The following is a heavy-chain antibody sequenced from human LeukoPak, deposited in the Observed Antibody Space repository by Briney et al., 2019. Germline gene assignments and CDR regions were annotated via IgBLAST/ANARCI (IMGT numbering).Heavy chain of an antibody. Sequence: GGPLRLSCAASGFTFSGHWMSWVRQAPGKGLEWVANINQGGSDKYYVDSVKGRFTISRDNANNLLYLQMNSLRGEDTAVYYCTKDRSRAEDDWGQGTLVTVSS. CDR3: TKDRSRAEDD. CDR1: GFTFSGHW. CDR2: INQGGSDK. D-gene: IGHD1-14*01. V-gene: IGHV3-7*01. J-gene: IGHJ4*02.